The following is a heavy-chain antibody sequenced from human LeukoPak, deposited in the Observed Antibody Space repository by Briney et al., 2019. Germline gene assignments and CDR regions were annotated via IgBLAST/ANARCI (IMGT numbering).Heavy chain of an antibody. CDR3: ARGLRSLTRVDGFDI. Sequence: ASGTLSLTCPVSGYSIGSGTFCWHWVRQPAGTGLEWIGRICAGGSTDYKPSLKSRVTISVATSNTQFSLKLSSVSAADTALYYCARGLRSLTRVDGFDIGGEGTMVTVSS. V-gene: IGHV4-61*02. CDR2: ICAGGST. D-gene: IGHD3-3*01. J-gene: IGHJ3*02. CDR1: GYSIGSGTFC.